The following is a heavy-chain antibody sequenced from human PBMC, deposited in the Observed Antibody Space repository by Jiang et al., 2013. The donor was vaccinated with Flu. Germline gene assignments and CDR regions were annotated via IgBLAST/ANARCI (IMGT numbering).Heavy chain of an antibody. Sequence: SGAEVKKPGSSVKVSCKASGGSFSSYTITWVRQAPGQGLEWMGRIIPILGLQNYTQRFQGRVTLSAETSTNTVYMELTSLTLEDTAVYFCAREDWGNLDLWGRGTLVAVSS. D-gene: IGHD3/OR15-3a*01. CDR3: AREDWGNLDL. J-gene: IGHJ2*01. CDR2: IIPILGLQ. V-gene: IGHV1-69*04. CDR1: GGSFSSYT.